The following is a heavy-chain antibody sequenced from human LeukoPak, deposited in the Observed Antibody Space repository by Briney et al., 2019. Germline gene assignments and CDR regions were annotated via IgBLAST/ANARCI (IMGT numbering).Heavy chain of an antibody. CDR2: INPNSGGT. D-gene: IGHD6-19*01. V-gene: IGHV1-2*02. J-gene: IGHJ5*02. CDR1: GYTFTSYY. Sequence: GASVKVSCKASGYTFTSYYMHWVRQAPGQGLEWMGWINPNSGGTNYAQKFQGRVTMTRDTSISTAYMELSRLRSDDTAVYYCAEGRSSGWYNWFDPWGQGTLVTVSS. CDR3: AEGRSSGWYNWFDP.